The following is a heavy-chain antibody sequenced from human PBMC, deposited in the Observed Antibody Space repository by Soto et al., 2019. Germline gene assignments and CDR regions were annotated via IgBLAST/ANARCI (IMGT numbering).Heavy chain of an antibody. V-gene: IGHV3-23*01. J-gene: IGHJ4*02. CDR1: GFTFSSYA. CDR3: AKEAGNWNDAGVPYYFDY. D-gene: IGHD1-1*01. Sequence: PGGSLRLSCAASGFTFSSYAMSWVRQAPGKGLEWVSAISGSGGSTYYADSVKGRFTISRDNSKNTLYLQMNSLRAEDTAVYYCAKEAGNWNDAGVPYYFDYWGQGTLVTVSS. CDR2: ISGSGGST.